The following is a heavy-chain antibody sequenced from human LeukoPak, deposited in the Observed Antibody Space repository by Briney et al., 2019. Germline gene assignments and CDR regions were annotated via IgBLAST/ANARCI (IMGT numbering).Heavy chain of an antibody. CDR1: GFKFSTYA. J-gene: IGHJ4*02. V-gene: IGHV3-23*01. Sequence: GGSLRLSCAASGFKFSTYAMSWVRQAPGRGLEWVSCINGRGVSTYYADSVKGRFTISRDNSKNTLYLHMSSLRAGDTAIYYCASEAYYDCSGSLDSWGQGTLVTVSS. CDR2: INGRGVST. CDR3: ASEAYYDCSGSLDS. D-gene: IGHD3-22*01.